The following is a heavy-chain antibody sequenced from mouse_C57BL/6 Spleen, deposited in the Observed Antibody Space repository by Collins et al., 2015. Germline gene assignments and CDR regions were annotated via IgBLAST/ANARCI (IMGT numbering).Heavy chain of an antibody. CDR2: IDPSDSYT. D-gene: IGHD2-1*01. Sequence: QVQLQQPGAELVKPGASVKLSCKASGYTFTSYWMHWVKQRPGQGLEWIGEIDPSDSYTNYNQKFKGKATLTVDKSSSTAYMQLSSLTSEDSAVYYCARGGNSFAYWGQGTLVTVSA. CDR3: ARGGNSFAY. V-gene: IGHV1-69*02. CDR1: GYTFTSYW. J-gene: IGHJ3*01.